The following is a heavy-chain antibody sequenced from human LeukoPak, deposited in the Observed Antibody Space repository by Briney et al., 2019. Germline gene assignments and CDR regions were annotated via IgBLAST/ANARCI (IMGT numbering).Heavy chain of an antibody. J-gene: IGHJ3*02. D-gene: IGHD1-14*01. V-gene: IGHV3-74*01. CDR2: INSDGTSI. CDR3: ARGGYHHGFDI. CDR1: GFTFSDYW. Sequence: GGSLRLSCAASGFTFSDYWMHWVRQAPGKGLVWVSRINSDGTSISYADSVKGRFTISRDNAKNTLYLQMNSLRAEDTAVYYCARGGYHHGFDIWGQGTMVIVSS.